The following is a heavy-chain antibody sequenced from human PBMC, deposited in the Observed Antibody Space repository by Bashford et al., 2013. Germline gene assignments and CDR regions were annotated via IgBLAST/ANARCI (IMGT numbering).Heavy chain of an antibody. CDR2: ITYDGSNK. CDR3: ACTYAVQSSLDY. J-gene: IGHJ4*02. Sequence: GGSLRLSCAASGFSFSMFGMHWVRQAPGKGLEWVALITYDGSNKFYADSVKGRFTISRDNSKNTLFLQMNSLRPEDAAVYYCACTYAVQSSLDYWGQGTRVTVSS. V-gene: IGHV3-30*19. CDR1: GFSFSMFG. D-gene: IGHD6-6*01.